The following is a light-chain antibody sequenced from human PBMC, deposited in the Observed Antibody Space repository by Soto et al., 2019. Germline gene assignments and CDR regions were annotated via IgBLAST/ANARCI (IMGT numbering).Light chain of an antibody. V-gene: IGKV2-30*01. J-gene: IGKJ5*01. CDR2: KVS. CDR1: QGLVSTDGIAY. CDR3: MQGTHWPIT. Sequence: DVVMTQSPLSLPVNLGQPASISCRSSQGLVSTDGIAYLNWFHQRPGQSPRRLIYKVSNRDSGVPARFSGSGSGTDFTLEISRVEAEDVGVYYCMQGTHWPITFGQGTRLEIK.